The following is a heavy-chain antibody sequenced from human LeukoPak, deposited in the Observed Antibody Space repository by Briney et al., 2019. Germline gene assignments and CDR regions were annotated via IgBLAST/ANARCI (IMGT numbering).Heavy chain of an antibody. D-gene: IGHD3-22*01. CDR3: ASNSYDSSGYYYS. J-gene: IGHJ4*02. Sequence: GGSLRLSCAASEFTFGDYWMSWVRQAPGKGLEWVSSISTSGGLSSIYYADSVKGRFTISRDNAKNSLYLQMNSLGAEDTAVYYCASNSYDSSGYYYSWGQGTLVTVSS. V-gene: IGHV3-21*01. CDR2: ISTSGGLSSI. CDR1: EFTFGDYW.